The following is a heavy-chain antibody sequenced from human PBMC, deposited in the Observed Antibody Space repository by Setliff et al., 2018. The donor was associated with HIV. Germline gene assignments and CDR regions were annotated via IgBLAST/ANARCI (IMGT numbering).Heavy chain of an antibody. D-gene: IGHD3-22*01. CDR1: GDIFTSYY. CDR2: INPSGGST. CDR3: ARERLGRSGFEYLQH. J-gene: IGHJ1*01. V-gene: IGHV1-46*01. Sequence: GASVKVSCKASGDIFTSYYMHWVRQAPGQGPEWMGVINPSGGSTTYAQKFQGRVTMTRDTSTSTVYMQLSTLRSEDTAVYYCARERLGRSGFEYLQHWGQGTLVTVSS.